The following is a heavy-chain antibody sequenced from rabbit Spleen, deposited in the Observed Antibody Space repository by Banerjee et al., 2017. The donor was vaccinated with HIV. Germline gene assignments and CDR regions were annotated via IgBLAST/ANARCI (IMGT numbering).Heavy chain of an antibody. CDR1: GIDLSTDYY. Sequence: QSLEESGGGLVKPGGTLTLTCKASGIDLSTDYYMCWVRQAPGKGLEWIACIYAGSSGATYYASWAKGRSTISKTSSTMVTLQMTSLTAADTATYFCARDAGSSFSTYGMDLWGQGTLVTVS. J-gene: IGHJ6*01. CDR2: IYAGSSGAT. D-gene: IGHD8-1*01. V-gene: IGHV1S40*01. CDR3: ARDAGSSFSTYGMDL.